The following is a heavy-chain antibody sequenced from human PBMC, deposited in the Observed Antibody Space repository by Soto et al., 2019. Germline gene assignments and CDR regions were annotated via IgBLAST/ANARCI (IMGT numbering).Heavy chain of an antibody. J-gene: IGHJ4*02. CDR3: ALLWFGAHREDTDY. CDR2: ISSSSSYI. CDR1: GFTFSSYS. D-gene: IGHD3-10*01. V-gene: IGHV3-21*01. Sequence: GGSLRLSCAASGFTFSSYSMNWVRQAPGKGLEWVSSISSSSSYIYYADSVKGRFTISRDNAKNSLYLQMNSLRAEDTAVYYCALLWFGAHREDTDYWGQGTLVTVSS.